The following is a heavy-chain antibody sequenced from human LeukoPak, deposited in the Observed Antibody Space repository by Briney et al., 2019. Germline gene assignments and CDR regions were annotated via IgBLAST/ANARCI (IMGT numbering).Heavy chain of an antibody. CDR3: VKGGWFDD. CDR1: GFIFSNYV. D-gene: IGHD6-19*01. Sequence: PGGSLRLSCAASGFIFSNYVMSWVRQAPGKGLEWVSGISGSGGRTFYADSVKGRFTISRDNSNNTLFLLMNGLRAEDTAIYYCVKGGWFDDWGQGTLVTVSS. CDR2: ISGSGGRT. J-gene: IGHJ4*02. V-gene: IGHV3-23*01.